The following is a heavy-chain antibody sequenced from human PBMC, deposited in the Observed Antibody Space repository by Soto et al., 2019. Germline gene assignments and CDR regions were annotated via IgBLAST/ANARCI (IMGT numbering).Heavy chain of an antibody. CDR3: VRTRLDFRTTSCYEF. D-gene: IGHD2-2*01. CDR1: CYAFANYG. CDR2: ISGYDGDT. V-gene: IGHV1-18*01. J-gene: IGHJ4*02. Sequence: VLLVQSGGEVKKPGASVKVSCKASCYAFANYGLSWLRQAPGQGLEWMAWISGYDGDTYYAQNQNFQGGVPLPTDTSTNTVYMELQSLRSDGTAVYYCVRTRLDFRTTSCYEFWGQGTLVTVSS.